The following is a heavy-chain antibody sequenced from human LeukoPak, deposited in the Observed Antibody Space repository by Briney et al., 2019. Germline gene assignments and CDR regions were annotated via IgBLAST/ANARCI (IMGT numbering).Heavy chain of an antibody. J-gene: IGHJ3*02. CDR3: ARERGYCSSTSCYTSDAFDI. CDR2: INSNSGGT. D-gene: IGHD2-2*02. V-gene: IGHV1-2*02. CDR1: GYTFTGYY. Sequence: ASVKVSCKASGYTFTGYYMHWVRQAPGQGLEWMGWINSNSGGTNSAQKFQGRVTMTRDTSISTAYMELSRLRSDDTAVYYCARERGYCSSTSCYTSDAFDIWGQGTLVTVSS.